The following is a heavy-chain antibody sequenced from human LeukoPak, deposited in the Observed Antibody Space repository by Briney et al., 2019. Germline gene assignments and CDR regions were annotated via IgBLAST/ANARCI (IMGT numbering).Heavy chain of an antibody. Sequence: PSETLSLTCSVSDDSITMYYWTWIRQPPGKGLEWIGRIYTSGSTNYNPSLKSRITISVDTSKNQFSLKLSSVTAADTAVYYCARNSCPSGSCYDNRGYFDYWGQGTLVTVSS. J-gene: IGHJ4*02. D-gene: IGHD2-15*01. CDR3: ARNSCPSGSCYDNRGYFDY. V-gene: IGHV4-4*08. CDR1: DDSITMYY. CDR2: IYTSGST.